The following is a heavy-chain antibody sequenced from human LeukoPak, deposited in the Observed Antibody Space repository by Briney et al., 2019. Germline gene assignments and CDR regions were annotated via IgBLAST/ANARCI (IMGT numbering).Heavy chain of an antibody. D-gene: IGHD5-18*01. CDR1: GGSISSYY. CDR3: ARARGYSYGYDY. Sequence: SETLSLTCTVSGGSISSYYWSWIRQHPGKGLEWIGYIYYSGSTYYNPSLKSRVTMSVDTSKNQFSLKLSSVTAADTAVYYCARARGYSYGYDYWGQGTLVTVSS. V-gene: IGHV4-59*06. J-gene: IGHJ4*02. CDR2: IYYSGST.